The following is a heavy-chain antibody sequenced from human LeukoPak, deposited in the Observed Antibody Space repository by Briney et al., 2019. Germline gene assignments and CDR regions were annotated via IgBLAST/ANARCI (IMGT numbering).Heavy chain of an antibody. J-gene: IGHJ4*02. CDR3: ARGGGVGYCSGGSCYPYYLDY. V-gene: IGHV1-18*01. D-gene: IGHD2-15*01. CDR1: GYTFTSYG. Sequence: ASVKVSCKASGYTFTSYGISWVRQAPGQGLEWMGWISAYNGNTNYAQKLQGRVTMTTDTSTSTAYMELRSLRSDDTAVYYCARGGGVGYCSGGSCYPYYLDYWGQGTLVTVSS. CDR2: ISAYNGNT.